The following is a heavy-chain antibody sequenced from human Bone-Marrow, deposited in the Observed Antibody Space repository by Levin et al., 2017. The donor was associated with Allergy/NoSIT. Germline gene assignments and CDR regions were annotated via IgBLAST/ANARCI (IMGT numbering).Heavy chain of an antibody. CDR2: IRGKANSYTT. J-gene: IGHJ5*02. CDR3: ARVVWLTGNNWLDP. Sequence: PGGSLRLSCAASGFTFSGHQMDWVRQAPGKGLEWVGRIRGKANSYTTQYAASVKGRFTISRDDSKNSLYLQMNSLKTEDTAVYYCARVVWLTGNNWLDPWGQGTLVTVSS. D-gene: IGHD3-16*01. CDR1: GFTFSGHQ. V-gene: IGHV3-72*01.